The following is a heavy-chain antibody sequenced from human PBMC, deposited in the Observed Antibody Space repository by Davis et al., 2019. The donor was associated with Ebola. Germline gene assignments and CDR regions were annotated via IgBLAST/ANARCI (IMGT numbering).Heavy chain of an antibody. Sequence: MPSETLSPTFAAHGASFSGYSWSWIRQPPGKGLEWTGEINHSGSTNYNPSPKSRVTISVDTPKNQFSLKLSSVTPADTAVYYCARGERYCSGGSCYSAKYYFDYWGQGTLVTVSS. CDR3: ARGERYCSGGSCYSAKYYFDY. J-gene: IGHJ4*02. CDR2: INHSGST. V-gene: IGHV4-34*01. D-gene: IGHD2-15*01. CDR1: GASFSGYS.